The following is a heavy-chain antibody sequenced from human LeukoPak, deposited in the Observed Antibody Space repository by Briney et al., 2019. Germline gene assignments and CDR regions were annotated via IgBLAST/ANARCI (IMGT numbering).Heavy chain of an antibody. CDR3: ARGSTGRGVHYDYVWGSYRFTYYFDY. J-gene: IGHJ4*02. CDR1: GFTFSSYS. Sequence: GGSLRLSCAASGFTFSSYSMNWVRQAPGKGLEWVSSISSSSSYIYYADSVKGRFTISRDNAKNSLYLQMNSLRAEDTAVYYCARGSTGRGVHYDYVWGSYRFTYYFDYWGQGTLVTVSS. CDR2: ISSSSSYI. V-gene: IGHV3-21*01. D-gene: IGHD3-16*02.